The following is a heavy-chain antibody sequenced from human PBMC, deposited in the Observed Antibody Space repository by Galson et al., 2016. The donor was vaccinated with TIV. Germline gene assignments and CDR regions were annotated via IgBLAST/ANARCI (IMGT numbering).Heavy chain of an antibody. D-gene: IGHD3-16*01. V-gene: IGHV3-30*04. J-gene: IGHJ5*01. CDR2: ISSDGSRK. Sequence: GSGFTFSDYVLNWVRQAPGKGLQWVAFISSDGSRKYVADSVKGRFTISRDNSENTLYLQMNNLRPDDTAAYFCAKENDFDSWGQGTLVTVSS. CDR3: AKENDFDS. CDR1: GFTFSDYV.